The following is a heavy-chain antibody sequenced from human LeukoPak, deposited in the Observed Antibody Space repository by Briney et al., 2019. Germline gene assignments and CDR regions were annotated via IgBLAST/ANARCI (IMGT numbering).Heavy chain of an antibody. CDR2: INHSGST. Sequence: SETLSLTCAVYGGSLSGYYWSWIRQPPGKGLEWIGEINHSGSTNYNPSLKSRVTISVDTSKNQFSLKLSSVTAADTAVYYCARAGLYCSGGSCYPLGYYMDVWGKGTTVTVSS. CDR1: GGSLSGYY. CDR3: ARAGLYCSGGSCYPLGYYMDV. D-gene: IGHD2-15*01. V-gene: IGHV4-34*01. J-gene: IGHJ6*03.